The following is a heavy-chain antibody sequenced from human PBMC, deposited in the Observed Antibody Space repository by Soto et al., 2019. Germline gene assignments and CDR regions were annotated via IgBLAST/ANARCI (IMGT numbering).Heavy chain of an antibody. J-gene: IGHJ1*01. Sequence: SETLSLTCAVSGGSISSGGYSWSWIRQPPGKGLEWIGYIYHSGSTYYNPSLKSRVTISVDRSKNQFSLKLSSVTAADTAVYYCARGPLHSSSCPRGVTYFQHWGQGTLVTVSS. D-gene: IGHD6-13*01. CDR2: IYHSGST. CDR3: ARGPLHSSSCPRGVTYFQH. V-gene: IGHV4-30-2*01. CDR1: GGSISSGGYS.